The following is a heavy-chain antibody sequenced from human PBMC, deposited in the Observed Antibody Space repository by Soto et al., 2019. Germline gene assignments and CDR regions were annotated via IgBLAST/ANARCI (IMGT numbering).Heavy chain of an antibody. CDR2: ISGSGGST. V-gene: IGHV3-23*01. J-gene: IGHJ4*02. CDR1: GFTFSSYA. Sequence: GGSLRLSCAASGFTFSSYAMSWVRQAPGKGLEWVSAISGSGGSTYYADSVKGRFTISRDNSKNTLYLQMNSLRAENTAVYYCAKDRTVVTKRGYFDYWGQGTLVTVPQ. CDR3: AKDRTVVTKRGYFDY. D-gene: IGHD2-21*02.